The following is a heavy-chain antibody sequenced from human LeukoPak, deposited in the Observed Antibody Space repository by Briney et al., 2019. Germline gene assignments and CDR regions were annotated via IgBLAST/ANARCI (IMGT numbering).Heavy chain of an antibody. J-gene: IGHJ6*03. V-gene: IGHV3-23*01. CDR1: GFTFSSYA. Sequence: GGSLRLSCAASGFTFSSYAMSWVRQAPGKGLEWVSAISGSGGSTYYADSVKGRFTISRDNSKNTLYLQMNSLRAEDTAVYYCAKHHHPHYDFWSGYPADYYYYYMDVWGKGTTVTVSS. D-gene: IGHD3-3*01. CDR2: ISGSGGST. CDR3: AKHHHPHYDFWSGYPADYYYYYMDV.